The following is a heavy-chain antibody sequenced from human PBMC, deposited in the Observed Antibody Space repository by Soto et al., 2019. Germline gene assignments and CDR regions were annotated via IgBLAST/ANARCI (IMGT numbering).Heavy chain of an antibody. J-gene: IGHJ4*02. D-gene: IGHD4-17*01. V-gene: IGHV3-23*01. CDR1: GFTFSSYA. Sequence: EVQLLESGGGLVQPGGSLRLSCAASGFTFSSYAMSWVRQAPGKGLEWVSAINGGGSGTYYADSVKGRFTISRDNSKNTLYLQIASLRAEDTAVYYCAERDYGDAGRFDYWGQGTLVTVSS. CDR3: AERDYGDAGRFDY. CDR2: INGGGSGT.